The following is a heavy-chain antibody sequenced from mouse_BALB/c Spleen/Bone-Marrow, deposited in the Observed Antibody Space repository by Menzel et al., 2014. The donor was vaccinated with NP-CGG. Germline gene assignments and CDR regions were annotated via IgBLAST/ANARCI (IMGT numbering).Heavy chain of an antibody. V-gene: IGHV2-9*02. CDR2: IWAGGST. CDR3: ARKDYGSRGGYFDV. D-gene: IGHD1-1*01. J-gene: IGHJ1*01. Sequence: VMLVESGPGLVAPSQSLSITCTVSGFSLTSYGVHWVRQPPGKGLEWLGLIWAGGSTNYNSALMSRLSISNDNSKSQVFLKMSSLQTDDTAMYYCARKDYGSRGGYFDVWGAGTTVTVSS. CDR1: GFSLTSYG.